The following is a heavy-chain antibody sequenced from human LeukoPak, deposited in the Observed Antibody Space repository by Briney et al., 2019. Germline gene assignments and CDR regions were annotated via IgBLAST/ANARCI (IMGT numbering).Heavy chain of an antibody. D-gene: IGHD3-22*01. Sequence: SETLSLTCGVSGGSFIGYYWSWICQSPGKGLEWIGEINHDASTNYNPSFKSRLTISIDTPKRQFSLKLSSVTAADTAVYYCASTTEDSSALGGNWFDPWGQGTLVTVSS. CDR1: GGSFIGYY. J-gene: IGHJ5*02. CDR2: INHDAST. V-gene: IGHV4-34*01. CDR3: ASTTEDSSALGGNWFDP.